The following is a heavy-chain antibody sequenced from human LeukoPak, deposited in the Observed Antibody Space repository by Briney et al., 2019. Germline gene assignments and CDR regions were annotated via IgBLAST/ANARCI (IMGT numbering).Heavy chain of an antibody. CDR2: ISSSSSYI. Sequence: GGSLRLSCAASGFTFSGYSMNWVRQAPGKGLEWVSSISSSSSYIYYADSVKGRFTISRDNAKNSLYLQMNSLRAEDTAVYYCARDSYRGFGELLLFDYWGQGTLVTVSS. CDR3: ARDSYRGFGELLLFDY. V-gene: IGHV3-21*01. CDR1: GFTFSGYS. J-gene: IGHJ4*02. D-gene: IGHD3-10*01.